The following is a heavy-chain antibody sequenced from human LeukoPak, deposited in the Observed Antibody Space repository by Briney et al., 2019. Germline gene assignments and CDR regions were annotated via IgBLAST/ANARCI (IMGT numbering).Heavy chain of an antibody. J-gene: IGHJ3*01. CDR2: ISGDGAST. V-gene: IGHV3-23*01. CDR1: GFTFAIHA. CDR3: AKDSYVSGRPLHTFDV. Sequence: PGGSLRLSCAASGFTFAIHAMTWVRQAPGKGLEWVSGISGDGASTHYAESVKGQFTISRDNSQNTLFLQMNSPRVEDTAIYYCAKDSYVSGRPLHTFDVWGQGTMVTVSS. D-gene: IGHD3-10*01.